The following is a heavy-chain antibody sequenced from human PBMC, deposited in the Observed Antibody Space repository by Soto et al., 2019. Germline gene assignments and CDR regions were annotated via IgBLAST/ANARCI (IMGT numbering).Heavy chain of an antibody. Sequence: SETLSLTCTVSGGSISSGGYYWSWIRQHPGKGLEWIGYIYYSGSTYYNPSLKSRVTISVDTSKNQFSLKLSSVTAADTAVYYCARDNRVESWFDPWGQGTLVTVSS. V-gene: IGHV4-31*03. J-gene: IGHJ5*02. CDR1: GGSISSGGYY. CDR3: ARDNRVESWFDP. CDR2: IYYSGST. D-gene: IGHD1-1*01.